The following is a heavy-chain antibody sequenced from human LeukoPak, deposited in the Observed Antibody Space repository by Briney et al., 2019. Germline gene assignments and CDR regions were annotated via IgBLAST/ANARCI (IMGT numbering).Heavy chain of an antibody. CDR3: ARVPIVSVTTVTNWFDP. Sequence: GASVTVSCKASGGTFSSYAISWVRQAPGQGLEWMGGIIPIFGTANYAQKFQGRVTITTDESTSTAYMELSSLRSEDTAVYYCARVPIVSVTTVTNWFDPWVQGTLVTVSS. CDR2: IIPIFGTA. J-gene: IGHJ5*02. V-gene: IGHV1-69*05. D-gene: IGHD4-11*01. CDR1: GGTFSSYA.